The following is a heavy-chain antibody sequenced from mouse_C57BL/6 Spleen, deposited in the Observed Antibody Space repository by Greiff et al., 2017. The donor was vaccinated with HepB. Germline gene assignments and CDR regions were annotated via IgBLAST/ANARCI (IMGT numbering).Heavy chain of an antibody. V-gene: IGHV1-82*01. CDR2: IYPGDGDT. J-gene: IGHJ4*01. Sequence: VKLQESGPELVKPGASVKISCKASGYAFSSSWMNWVKQRPGKGLEWIGRIYPGDGDTNYNGKFKGKATLTADKSSSTASMQLSSLTSEDSAVYFCARDYGSSSYAMDYWGQGTSVTVSS. CDR1: GYAFSSSW. CDR3: ARDYGSSSYAMDY. D-gene: IGHD1-1*01.